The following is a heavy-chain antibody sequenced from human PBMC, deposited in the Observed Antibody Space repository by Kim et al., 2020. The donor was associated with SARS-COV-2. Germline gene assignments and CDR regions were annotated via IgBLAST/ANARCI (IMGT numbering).Heavy chain of an antibody. D-gene: IGHD3-10*01. V-gene: IGHV3-23*01. J-gene: IGHJ6*02. CDR2: ISGSGGST. CDR1: GFTFSSNA. CDR3: AKGRGSGIYYYYGMDV. Sequence: GGSLRLSCAASGFTFSSNAMSWVRQAPGKGLEWVSAISGSGGSTYYADSVKGRFTISRDNSKNTLYLQMNSLRAEDTAVYYCAKGRGSGIYYYYGMDVWGQGTTVTVSS.